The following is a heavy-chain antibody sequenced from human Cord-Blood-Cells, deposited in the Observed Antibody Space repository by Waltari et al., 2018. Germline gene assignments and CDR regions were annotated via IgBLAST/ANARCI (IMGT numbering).Heavy chain of an antibody. V-gene: IGHV1-69*06. J-gene: IGHJ3*02. CDR1: GGTFSSYA. CDR3: ARDGLGIKLGAFDI. Sequence: QVQLVQSGAEVKKPGSSVKVSCKASGGTFSSYAISWVRQAPGQGLEWMGEIIPIFGTANYAQKFQGRVTITADKSTSTAYMELSSLRSEDTAVYYCARDGLGIKLGAFDIWGQGTMVTVSS. CDR2: IIPIFGTA. D-gene: IGHD7-27*01.